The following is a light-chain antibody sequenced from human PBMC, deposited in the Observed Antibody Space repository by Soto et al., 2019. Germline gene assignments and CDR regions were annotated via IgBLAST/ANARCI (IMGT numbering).Light chain of an antibody. CDR1: QSISSD. CDR2: AAS. CDR3: QQSFSTPWT. Sequence: DIQMTQSPFSLSASVADRVTITCGTSQSISSDLNGYQQSAGKAHQLLIYAASSLQSGVPSRFSGSGSGTGFTLTISSLQPEDFATYYCQQSFSTPWTFGQGTKVDIK. V-gene: IGKV1-39*01. J-gene: IGKJ1*01.